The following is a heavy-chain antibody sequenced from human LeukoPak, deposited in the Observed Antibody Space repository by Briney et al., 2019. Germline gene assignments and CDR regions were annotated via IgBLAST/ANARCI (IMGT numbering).Heavy chain of an antibody. D-gene: IGHD6-19*01. CDR3: ARGADRGIVVAAD. V-gene: IGHV3-30-3*01. CDR1: GFTFSSYA. CDR2: ISYDGSNK. Sequence: QTGGSLRLSCAASGFTFSSYAMHWVRQAPGKGLEWVAVISYDGSNKYYADPVKGRFTISRDNSKNTLYLQMNSLRAEDTAVYYCARGADRGIVVAADWGQGALVTVSS. J-gene: IGHJ4*02.